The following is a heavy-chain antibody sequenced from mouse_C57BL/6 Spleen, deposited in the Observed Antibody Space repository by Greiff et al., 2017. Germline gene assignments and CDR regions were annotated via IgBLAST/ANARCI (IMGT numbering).Heavy chain of an antibody. Sequence: EVQLQQSGPELVKPGASVKISCKASGYTFTDYYMNWVKQSHGKSLEWIGDINPNNGGTSYNQKFKGKATLTVDKSSSTAYMELRSLTSEDSAVYYCARCYGNYYYAMDYWGQGTSVTVSS. D-gene: IGHD2-1*01. V-gene: IGHV1-26*01. CDR2: INPNNGGT. CDR3: ARCYGNYYYAMDY. J-gene: IGHJ4*01. CDR1: GYTFTDYY.